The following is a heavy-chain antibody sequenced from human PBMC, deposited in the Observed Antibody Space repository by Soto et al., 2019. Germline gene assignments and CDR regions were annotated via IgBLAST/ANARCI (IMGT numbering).Heavy chain of an antibody. J-gene: IGHJ4*02. D-gene: IGHD2-21*02. CDR3: ARLPKGSLVTA. Sequence: VESGGGLVYPGGSLRLSCVASGFRFSDHSMNWVRQAPGKGLQWISYISSNSDTTYYADSVKGRFTVSRDNAKNALFLQMNSLRDDDTATYYCARLPKGSLVTAWGQGARFTVSS. V-gene: IGHV3-48*02. CDR1: GFRFSDHS. CDR2: ISSNSDTT.